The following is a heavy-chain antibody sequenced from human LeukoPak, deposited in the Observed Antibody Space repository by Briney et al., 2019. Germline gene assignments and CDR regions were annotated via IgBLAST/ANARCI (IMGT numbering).Heavy chain of an antibody. Sequence: SETLSLTCAVYGGSFSGYYWSWIRQPPGKGLEWIGEINHSGSTNYNPSLKSRVTISVDTSKNQFSLKLSSVTAADTAVYYCARNSQQWLVRDWFDPCGQGTLVTVSS. CDR2: INHSGST. J-gene: IGHJ5*02. CDR3: ARNSQQWLVRDWFDP. V-gene: IGHV4-34*01. D-gene: IGHD6-19*01. CDR1: GGSFSGYY.